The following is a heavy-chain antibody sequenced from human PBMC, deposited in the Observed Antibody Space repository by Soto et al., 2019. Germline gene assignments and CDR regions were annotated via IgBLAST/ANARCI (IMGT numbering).Heavy chain of an antibody. CDR2: ISCSGGST. V-gene: IGHV3-23*01. CDR1: VFTLRSYE. Sequence: GALRLSFAASVFTLRSYELRWVREAPLNVLQWVQAISCSGGSTYYADSVKGRVTIARDNSKNTLYLQMNSLRAEDTAVYYCARDASYYSLWSGYYPSRNRMDVWAQGTTVTVSS. CDR3: ARDASYYSLWSGYYPSRNRMDV. J-gene: IGHJ6*02. D-gene: IGHD3-3*01.